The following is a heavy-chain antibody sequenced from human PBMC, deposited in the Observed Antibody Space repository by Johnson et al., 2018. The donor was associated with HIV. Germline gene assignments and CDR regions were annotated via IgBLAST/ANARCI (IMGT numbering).Heavy chain of an antibody. J-gene: IGHJ3*01. V-gene: IGHV3-30-3*01. CDR2: ISYDGTNK. CDR3: VRRFYDSSAFDG. D-gene: IGHD3-22*01. CDR1: GFTFSSYA. Sequence: QVQLVESGGGVVQPGRSLRLSCAASGFTFSSYAMHWVRQAPGKGLEWVAVISYDGTNKYFTDSVRGRFTISRDNSRNTLFLQMNSLRAEDTAMYFCVRRFYDSSAFDGWGQGTLVTGSS.